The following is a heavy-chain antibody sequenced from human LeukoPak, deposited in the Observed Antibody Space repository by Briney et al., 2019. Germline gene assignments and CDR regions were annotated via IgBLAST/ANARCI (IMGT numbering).Heavy chain of an antibody. CDR3: ARRMVRGVIASNWFDP. Sequence: SETLSLTCTVSGGSISSYYWSWIRQPAGKGLEWIGRIYTSGSTNYNPSLKSRVTMSVDTSKNQFSLKLSSVTAADTAVYYCARRMVRGVIASNWFDPWGQGTLVTVSS. V-gene: IGHV4-4*07. D-gene: IGHD3-10*01. J-gene: IGHJ5*02. CDR1: GGSISSYY. CDR2: IYTSGST.